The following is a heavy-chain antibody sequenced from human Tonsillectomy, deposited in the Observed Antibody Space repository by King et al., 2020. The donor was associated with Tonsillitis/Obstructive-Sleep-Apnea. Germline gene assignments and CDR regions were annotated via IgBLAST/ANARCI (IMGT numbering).Heavy chain of an antibody. J-gene: IGHJ3*02. V-gene: IGHV3-9*01. Sequence: QLVQSGGGLVQPGRSLRLSCAVSGFTFDDYAMHWVRQAPGKGLEWVSGISWNSGSIGYADSVKGRFTISSDNAKNSLFLQMNSLRGADTALYYCEKYSDPRSSGWYLDAFDIWGQGTMVTVSS. D-gene: IGHD6-19*01. CDR1: GFTFDDYA. CDR3: EKYSDPRSSGWYLDAFDI. CDR2: ISWNSGSI.